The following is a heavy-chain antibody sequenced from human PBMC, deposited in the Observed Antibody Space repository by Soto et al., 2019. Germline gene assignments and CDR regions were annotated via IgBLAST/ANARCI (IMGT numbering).Heavy chain of an antibody. CDR1: GYSFTSYW. D-gene: IGHD3-10*01. J-gene: IGHJ3*02. CDR3: ARRRTVLLWFGGVLGPNAAFDI. Sequence: PGESLNLSCQGSGYSFTSYWISWVLPLPVKGLEWMGRIDPSDSYTNYRPSFKGHVTISADKSISTAYLQWSSLKASDTAMYYCARRRTVLLWFGGVLGPNAAFDIWGQGTMVTVSS. CDR2: IDPSDSYT. V-gene: IGHV5-10-1*01.